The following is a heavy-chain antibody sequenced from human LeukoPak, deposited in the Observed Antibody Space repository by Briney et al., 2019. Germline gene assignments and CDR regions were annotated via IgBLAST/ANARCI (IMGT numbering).Heavy chain of an antibody. CDR2: VRHSGTT. Sequence: SETLSLTCAVYGGSLRSYYWSWIRQSPGKGLEWIGEVRHSGTTTYNPSLKGRVIISMDTSKRQFSLKVTSVTAADTAIYYCARVGGWLQLKRWGFDYWGQGTPVTVSS. D-gene: IGHD5-24*01. CDR3: ARVGGWLQLKRWGFDY. V-gene: IGHV4-34*01. J-gene: IGHJ4*02. CDR1: GGSLRSYY.